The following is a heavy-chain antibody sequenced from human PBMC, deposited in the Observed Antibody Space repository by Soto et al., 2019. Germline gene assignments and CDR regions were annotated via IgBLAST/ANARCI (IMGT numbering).Heavy chain of an antibody. J-gene: IGHJ6*02. D-gene: IGHD3-22*01. CDR1: GFTFRSYG. Sequence: GGYLRLSCAASGFTFRSYGMHWVRQAPGQGLERVTVISYEGSNKYYADSVKGRYTIYRDNSTNTLTLQMNSLRAEDTAVYYCAKDYYDSSVYYYYGMDVWGQGT. V-gene: IGHV3-30*18. CDR2: ISYEGSNK. CDR3: AKDYYDSSVYYYYGMDV.